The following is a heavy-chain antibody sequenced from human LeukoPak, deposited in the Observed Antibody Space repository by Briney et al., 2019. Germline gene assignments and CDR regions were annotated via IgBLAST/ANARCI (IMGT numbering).Heavy chain of an antibody. CDR2: IIPIFGTA. J-gene: IGHJ3*02. D-gene: IGHD1-1*01. V-gene: IGHV1-69*13. CDR3: ARPGTTSDAFDI. Sequence: SVKVSCKASGGTFSSYAISWVRQAPGQGLEWMGGIIPIFGTANYAQKFQGRVTITADESTSTAYMELSSLRSEDTAGYYCARPGTTSDAFDIWGQGTMVTVSS. CDR1: GGTFSSYA.